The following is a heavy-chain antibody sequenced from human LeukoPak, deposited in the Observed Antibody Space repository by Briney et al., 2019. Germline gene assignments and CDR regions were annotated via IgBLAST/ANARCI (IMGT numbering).Heavy chain of an antibody. V-gene: IGHV3-23*01. CDR3: AKDEIPLRYFDWLSYYFDY. Sequence: GGSLRLSCAASGFTFSSYAMSWVRQAPGKGLEWVSAISGSGGSTNYADSVKGRFTISRDNSKNTLYLQMNSLRAEDTAVYYCAKDEIPLRYFDWLSYYFDYWGQGTLVTVSS. J-gene: IGHJ4*02. CDR1: GFTFSSYA. CDR2: ISGSGGST. D-gene: IGHD3-9*01.